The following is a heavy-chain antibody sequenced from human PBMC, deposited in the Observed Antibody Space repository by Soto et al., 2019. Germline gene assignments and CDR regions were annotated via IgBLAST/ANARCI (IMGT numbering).Heavy chain of an antibody. V-gene: IGHV1-18*01. Sequence: VKVSCKASGYTFTSYGISWVRQAPGQGLEWMGWISAYNGNTNYAQKLQGRVTMTTDTSTSTAYMELRSLRSDDTAVYYCARSPGIAAAVPSGSGDYWGQGTLVTVSS. J-gene: IGHJ4*02. CDR3: ARSPGIAAAVPSGSGDY. CDR2: ISAYNGNT. D-gene: IGHD6-13*01. CDR1: GYTFTSYG.